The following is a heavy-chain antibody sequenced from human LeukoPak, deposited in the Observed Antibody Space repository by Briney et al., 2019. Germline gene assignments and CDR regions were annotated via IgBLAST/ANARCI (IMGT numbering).Heavy chain of an antibody. Sequence: ASVKVSCKASGYTFTSYGISWVRQAPGQGLEWMGWISAYNGNTNYAQKLQGRVTMTTDTSTSTAYMELRSLRSDDTAVYYCAREAERGYYYYGMDVWGQGTTVTVSS. CDR1: GYTFTSYG. CDR3: AREAERGYYYYGMDV. J-gene: IGHJ6*02. V-gene: IGHV1-18*01. CDR2: ISAYNGNT. D-gene: IGHD1-1*01.